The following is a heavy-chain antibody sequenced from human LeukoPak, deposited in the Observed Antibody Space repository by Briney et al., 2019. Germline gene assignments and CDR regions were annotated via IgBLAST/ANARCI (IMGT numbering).Heavy chain of an antibody. D-gene: IGHD6-13*01. CDR2: FDPEDGET. V-gene: IGHV1-24*01. CDR3: ATDPVAAAGNGYYYYDMDV. CDR1: GYTLTELS. J-gene: IGHJ6*02. Sequence: ASVKVSCKVSGYTLTELSMHWVRQAPGKGLEWMGGFDPEDGETIYAQKFQGRVTMTEDTSTDTAYMELSSLRSEDTAVYYCATDPVAAAGNGYYYYDMDVWGQGTTVTVSS.